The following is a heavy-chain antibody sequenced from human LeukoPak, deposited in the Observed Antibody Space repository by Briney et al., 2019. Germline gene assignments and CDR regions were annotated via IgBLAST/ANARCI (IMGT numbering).Heavy chain of an antibody. V-gene: IGHV1-8*01. J-gene: IGHJ4*02. CDR1: GYTFTIYD. Sequence: ASVTVSCTASGYTFTIYDINWVRQATGQGLEWMGWMNPSSGNTGYAQKFQGRVTMTRNTSISTAYMELSSLRSEDTAVYYCARPGPPYSGSYYIDYWGQGTLVTVSS. CDR3: ARPGPPYSGSYYIDY. CDR2: MNPSSGNT. D-gene: IGHD1-26*01.